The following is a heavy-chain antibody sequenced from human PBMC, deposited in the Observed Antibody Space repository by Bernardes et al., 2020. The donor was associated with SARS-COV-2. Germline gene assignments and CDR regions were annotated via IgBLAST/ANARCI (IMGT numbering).Heavy chain of an antibody. Sequence: ASVKVSCEASGYTFTSYGISWVRQAPGQGLEWMGWISAYNGNTNYAQKLQGRVTMTTDTSTSTAYMELRSLRSDDTAVYYCARGVLAVAGVNENYYYYYGMDVWGQGTTVTVSS. CDR3: ARGVLAVAGVNENYYYYYGMDV. CDR1: GYTFTSYG. D-gene: IGHD6-19*01. CDR2: ISAYNGNT. J-gene: IGHJ6*02. V-gene: IGHV1-18*01.